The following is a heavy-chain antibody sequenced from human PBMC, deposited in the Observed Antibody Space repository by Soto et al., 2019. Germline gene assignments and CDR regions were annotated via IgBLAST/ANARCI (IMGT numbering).Heavy chain of an antibody. CDR2: ISGSGGST. Sequence: RGSFTLSCAASGHTFSSYAMTCARKIPGKGLEWVSAISGSGGSTYYADSVKGRFTISRDNSKNTLYLQMNSLRAEDTAVYYCATSGPMVRGVIIYWGKGTLVPVSS. CDR3: ATSGPMVRGVIIY. J-gene: IGHJ4*02. D-gene: IGHD3-10*01. V-gene: IGHV3-23*01. CDR1: GHTFSSYA.